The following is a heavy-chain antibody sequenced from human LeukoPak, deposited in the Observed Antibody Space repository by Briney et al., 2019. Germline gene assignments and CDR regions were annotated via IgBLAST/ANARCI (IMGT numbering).Heavy chain of an antibody. J-gene: IGHJ4*02. CDR1: GFTVSNNY. V-gene: IGHV3-53*01. CDR3: AQDSRDYSFY. Sequence: GGSLRLSCAASGFTVSNNYMSWVRQAPGKGLEWVSVIYSGGSTYYADSVKGRFTISRDNSGNMLYLQMNRLRAEDTAVYYCAQDSRDYSFYWGQGTLVTVSS. CDR2: IYSGGST.